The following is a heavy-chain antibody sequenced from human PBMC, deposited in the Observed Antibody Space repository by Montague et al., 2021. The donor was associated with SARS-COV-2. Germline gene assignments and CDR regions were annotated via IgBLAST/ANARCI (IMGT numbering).Heavy chain of an antibody. J-gene: IGHJ6*03. D-gene: IGHD1-26*01. CDR2: INHSRTT. CDR3: ASGDDNGSGYLDV. V-gene: IGHV4-61*10. Sequence: SETLSLTCTVSGASITSGSYYWSWIRQPAGTRLEWIGEINHSRTTYYSPSLKSRVTISVDTSKNQFSLKLNSLTAADAAVYYCASGDDNGSGYLDVWGKGTTVTVSS. CDR1: GASITSGSYY.